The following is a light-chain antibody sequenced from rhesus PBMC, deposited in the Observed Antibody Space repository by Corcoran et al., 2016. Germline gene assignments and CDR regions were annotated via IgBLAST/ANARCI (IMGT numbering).Light chain of an antibody. CDR1: QGISSY. J-gene: IGKJ4*01. CDR3: LQHNSYPLT. V-gene: IGKV1-28*03. Sequence: DIQMTQSPSSLSASVGDTVTITCRASQGISSYFNWFQQKPGKAPKLLIYDTSSLESGVPSRFSGRGSGTDFTLTISSLQPEDFAAYYCLQHNSYPLTFGGGTKVEIK. CDR2: DTS.